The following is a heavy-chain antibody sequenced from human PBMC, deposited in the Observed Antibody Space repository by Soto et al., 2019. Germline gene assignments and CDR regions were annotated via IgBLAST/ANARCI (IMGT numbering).Heavy chain of an antibody. Sequence: SETLSLTCAVYGGSFSGYYWSWIRQPPGKGLEWIGEINHSGSTNYNPSLKRRVTISVDTSKNQFSLKLSSVTAADTAVYYWARGRAAVTTGFDYWGQGTLVTVSS. V-gene: IGHV4-34*01. D-gene: IGHD4-17*01. CDR3: ARGRAAVTTGFDY. CDR2: INHSGST. J-gene: IGHJ4*02. CDR1: GGSFSGYY.